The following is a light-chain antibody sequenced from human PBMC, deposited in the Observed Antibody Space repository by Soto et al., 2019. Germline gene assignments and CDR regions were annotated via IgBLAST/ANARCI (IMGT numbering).Light chain of an antibody. Sequence: DTQMTQSPSSLSASVGDRVTITCRASQNIRNSLNWYQQRPGKAPKLLIYDVSNLQSGVPSRFSGSGSGTDFTLTISSLQPEDFATYYCPQCYNTLTFGQGTRLEIK. CDR3: PQCYNTLT. V-gene: IGKV1-39*01. CDR2: DVS. CDR1: QNIRNS. J-gene: IGKJ5*01.